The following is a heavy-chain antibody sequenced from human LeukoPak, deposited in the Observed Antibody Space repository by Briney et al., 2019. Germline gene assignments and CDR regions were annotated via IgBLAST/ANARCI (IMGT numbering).Heavy chain of an antibody. CDR2: ISSSGSTI. D-gene: IGHD3-16*02. CDR3: ARGPFITFGGVIVDY. J-gene: IGHJ4*02. V-gene: IGHV3-48*03. CDR1: GFTFSSYE. Sequence: GGSLRLSCAASGFTFSSYEMNWVRQAPGKGLEWVSYISSSGSTIYYADSVKGRFTISRDNAKNTLYLQMNSLRAEDTAVYYCARGPFITFGGVIVDYWGQGTLVTVSS.